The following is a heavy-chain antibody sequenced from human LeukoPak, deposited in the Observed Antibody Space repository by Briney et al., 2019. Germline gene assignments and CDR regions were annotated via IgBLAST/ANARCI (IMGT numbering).Heavy chain of an antibody. CDR3: ARGEAAAAADWYFDL. Sequence: SETLSLTCTVSGGSISSSSYYWGWLRQPPGKGLEWIGSIYYSGSTYYNPSLKSRVTISVDTSKNQFSLKLSSVTAADTAVYYCARGEAAAAADWYFDLWGRGTLVTVSS. D-gene: IGHD6-13*01. CDR2: IYYSGST. CDR1: GGSISSSSYY. V-gene: IGHV4-39*07. J-gene: IGHJ2*01.